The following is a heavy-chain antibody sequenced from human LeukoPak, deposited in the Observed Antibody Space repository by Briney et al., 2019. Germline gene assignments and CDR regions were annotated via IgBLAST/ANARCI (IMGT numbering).Heavy chain of an antibody. Sequence: ASVKVSCKASGYTFTSYGISWVRQAPGQGLEWMGWISAYNGNTNYAQKLQGRVTMTTDTSTSTAHMELRSLRSDDTAVYYCARGGFGGAIIYYYYYGMDVWGQGTTVTVSS. J-gene: IGHJ6*02. D-gene: IGHD3-16*01. CDR3: ARGGFGGAIIYYYYYGMDV. CDR1: GYTFTSYG. CDR2: ISAYNGNT. V-gene: IGHV1-18*01.